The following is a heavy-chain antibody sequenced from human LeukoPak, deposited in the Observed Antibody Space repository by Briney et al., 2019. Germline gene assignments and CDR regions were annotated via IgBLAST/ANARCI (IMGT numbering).Heavy chain of an antibody. D-gene: IGHD3-10*01. CDR1: VGSISSYY. CDR3: VRVGWFGELLFVFDY. CDR2: IYYSGST. Sequence: SETLSLTCTVSVGSISSYYWPWIRQPPGPRLKWFGCIYYSGSTNYNPSPKRPVTISVDPYKHQFSLTLSSVTVAPTAVYYCVRVGWFGELLFVFDYWGQGTLVSVSS. V-gene: IGHV4-59*01. J-gene: IGHJ4*02.